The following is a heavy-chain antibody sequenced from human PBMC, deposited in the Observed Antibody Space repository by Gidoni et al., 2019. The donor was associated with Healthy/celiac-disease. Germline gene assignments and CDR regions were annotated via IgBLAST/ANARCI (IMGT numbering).Heavy chain of an antibody. J-gene: IGHJ4*02. CDR3: ARGYWSGGSCPTRFDD. CDR2: INHSGST. CDR1: GGSFSGSY. V-gene: IGHV4-34*01. D-gene: IGHD2-15*01. Sequence: HVQLQQWGAGLLKPSETLSLTCAVYGGSFSGSYGSWIRQPPGKGLEWIGEINHSGSTNYNPSLKSRVTISVDTAKNQFSLKLSSVTAADTAGYYCARGYWSGGSCPTRFDDWGQGTLVTVSS.